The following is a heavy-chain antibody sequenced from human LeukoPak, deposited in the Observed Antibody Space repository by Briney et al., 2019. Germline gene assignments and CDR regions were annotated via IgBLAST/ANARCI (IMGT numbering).Heavy chain of an antibody. D-gene: IGHD3-10*01. CDR2: IYTSGST. J-gene: IGHJ3*02. V-gene: IGHV4-4*07. CDR3: AREWFGDHRGMNAFDI. Sequence: PSETRSLTSTVYAGSISSYYWSWIRQPAGKGLEWIGRIYTSGSTNYNPSLKSRVTMSVDTSKNQFSLKLSSVTAADTAVYYCAREWFGDHRGMNAFDIWGQGTMVTVSS. CDR1: AGSISSYY.